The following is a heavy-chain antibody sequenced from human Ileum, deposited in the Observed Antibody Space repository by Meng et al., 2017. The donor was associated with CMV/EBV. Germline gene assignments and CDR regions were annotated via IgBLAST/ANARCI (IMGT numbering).Heavy chain of an antibody. D-gene: IGHD1-26*01. V-gene: IGHV3-7*01. J-gene: IGHJ4*02. CDR1: GFTFRTYW. CDR2: IKQDGSVK. CDR3: ARASNYARDY. Sequence: GGSLRLSCAASGFTFRTYWMSWVRQAPGKGLEWVASIKQDGSVKNYVDSVKGRFTISRDNAKNSLYLQMNSLRVEDTAVYFCARASNYARDYWGQGTLVTVSS.